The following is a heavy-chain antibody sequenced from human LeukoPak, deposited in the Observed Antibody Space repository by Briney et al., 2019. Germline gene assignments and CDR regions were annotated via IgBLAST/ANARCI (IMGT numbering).Heavy chain of an antibody. D-gene: IGHD3-10*02. V-gene: IGHV3-20*04. J-gene: IGHJ6*04. CDR2: INWNGGST. CDR3: AELGITMIGGV. CDR1: GFTFDDYG. Sequence: GGSLRLSCAASGFTFDDYGMSWVRQAPGKGLEWVSGINWNGGSTGYADSVKGRFTISRDNAKNSLYLQMNGLRAEDTAVYYCAELGITMIGGVWGKGTTVTISS.